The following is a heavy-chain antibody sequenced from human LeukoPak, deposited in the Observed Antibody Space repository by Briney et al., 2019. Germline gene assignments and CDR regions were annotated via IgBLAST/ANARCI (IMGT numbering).Heavy chain of an antibody. Sequence: GGSLRLSCAASGFTFSSYAMSWVRQAPGKGLEWVSAISASGGSTYYADSVKGRFTISRDNSKNTLFLQMNSLRAEDTAVYYCARDQDEGATDYWGQGTLVTVSS. V-gene: IGHV3-23*01. CDR3: ARDQDEGATDY. CDR2: ISASGGST. D-gene: IGHD1-26*01. CDR1: GFTFSSYA. J-gene: IGHJ4*02.